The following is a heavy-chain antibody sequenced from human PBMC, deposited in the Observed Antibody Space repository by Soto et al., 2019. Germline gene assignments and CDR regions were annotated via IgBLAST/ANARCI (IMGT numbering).Heavy chain of an antibody. Sequence: ASVKVSCKASGHTFTSYGISWVRQAPGQGLEWMGWISAYNGNTNYAQKLQGRVTMTTDTSTSTAYMDLRSLRSDDTAVYYCARDSLDDILTGSSYYYYYGMDVWGQGTTVTVSS. V-gene: IGHV1-18*01. CDR3: ARDSLDDILTGSSYYYYYGMDV. D-gene: IGHD3-9*01. CDR2: ISAYNGNT. J-gene: IGHJ6*02. CDR1: GHTFTSYG.